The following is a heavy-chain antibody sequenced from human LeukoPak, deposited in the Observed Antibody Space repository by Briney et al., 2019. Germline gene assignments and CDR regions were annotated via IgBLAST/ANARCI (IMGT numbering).Heavy chain of an antibody. CDR1: GASIKSNF. Sequence: SETLSLTCSVSGASIKSNFWSWIRQPPGKGLEWIGYIYYTGSTNYNPSLQSRLTISVDASKSQFSLKLSSVTASDTAVYYCSRRKPVAGAVFDFCGQGTLVTVSS. D-gene: IGHD6-19*01. CDR3: SRRKPVAGAVFDF. CDR2: IYYTGST. J-gene: IGHJ4*02. V-gene: IGHV4-59*08.